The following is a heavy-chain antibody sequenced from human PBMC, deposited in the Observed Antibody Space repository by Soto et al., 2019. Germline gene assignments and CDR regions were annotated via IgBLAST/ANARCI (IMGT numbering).Heavy chain of an antibody. J-gene: IGHJ4*02. CDR3: ARRMRGAPGNFDY. D-gene: IGHD6-13*01. Sequence: SETLSLTCTVSGVSIVNYYWSWIRQPPGKGLEWIGFIYYSGKTYYNPSLKSRVAISVDTSKNQFSLRLSSVVAADTAVYYCARRMRGAPGNFDYWGQGTLVTVSS. V-gene: IGHV4-59*01. CDR1: GVSIVNYY. CDR2: IYYSGKT.